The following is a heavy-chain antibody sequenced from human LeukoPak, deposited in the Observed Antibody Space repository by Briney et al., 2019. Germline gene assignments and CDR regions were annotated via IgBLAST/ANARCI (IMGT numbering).Heavy chain of an antibody. CDR1: GFTFSSYW. D-gene: IGHD1-26*01. V-gene: IGHV3-7*01. CDR3: ARNIVGATSWGDSDY. J-gene: IGHJ4*02. CDR2: IKQDGSEK. Sequence: GGSLRLSCAASGFTFSSYWMSWVRQAPGKGLEWVANIKQDGSEKYYVDSVKGRFTISRDNAKNSLYLQMNSLRAEDTAVYYCARNIVGATSWGDSDYWGQGTLVTVSS.